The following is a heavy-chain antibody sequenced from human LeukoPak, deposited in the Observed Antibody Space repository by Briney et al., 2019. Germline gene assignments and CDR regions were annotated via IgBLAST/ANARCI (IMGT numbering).Heavy chain of an antibody. J-gene: IGHJ4*02. CDR2: ISGSGGST. D-gene: IGHD6-19*01. CDR3: AKVRWDNSGWYYSDS. CDR1: GYSIISDY. V-gene: IGHV3-23*01. Sequence: ETLSLTCIVSGYSIISDYFWGWVRQAPGKGLEWVSAISGSGGSTYYADSVKGRFTISRDSSKNTLYLQMNSLRVEDTAVYYCAKVRWDNSGWYYSDSWGQGTLVTVSS.